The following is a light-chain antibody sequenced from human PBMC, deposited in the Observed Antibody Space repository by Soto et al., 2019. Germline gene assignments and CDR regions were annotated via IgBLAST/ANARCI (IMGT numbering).Light chain of an antibody. CDR2: EVS. CDR3: SSYAGSNNLGV. J-gene: IGLJ1*01. V-gene: IGLV2-8*01. Sequence: QLVLTQPASVSGSPGQSITISCTGTSSDVGGYNYVSWYQQHPGKAPKLMIYEVSKRPSGVPDRFSGSKSGNTASLTVSGLQAEDEADYYCSSYAGSNNLGVFGTGTKLTVL. CDR1: SSDVGGYNY.